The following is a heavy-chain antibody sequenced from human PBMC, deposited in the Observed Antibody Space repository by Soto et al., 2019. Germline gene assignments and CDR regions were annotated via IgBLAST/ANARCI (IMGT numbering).Heavy chain of an antibody. J-gene: IGHJ6*02. Sequence: GGSLRLSCAASGFTFSSYSMYWVRQAPGKGLEWVSSISSSSSYIYYADSVKGRFTISRDNAKNSLYLQMNSLRAEDTAVYYCARGNYDFWSGYYNYYYYGMDVWGQGTTVTVSS. CDR3: ARGNYDFWSGYYNYYYYGMDV. CDR1: GFTFSSYS. CDR2: ISSSSSYI. V-gene: IGHV3-21*01. D-gene: IGHD3-3*01.